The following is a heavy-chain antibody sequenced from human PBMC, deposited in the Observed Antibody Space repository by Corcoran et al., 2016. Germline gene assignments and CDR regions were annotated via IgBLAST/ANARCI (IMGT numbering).Heavy chain of an antibody. CDR2: INPSGGST. V-gene: IGHV1-46*01. CDR3: ARGRGTVVTIAGVIDY. Sequence: QVQLVQSGAEVKKPGASVKVSCKASGYTFTSYYMHWVRQAPGQGLEWMGIINPSGGSTSYAQKFPGRVTMTRDTSTSTVYMGLSSLGSEDTAVYYCARGRGTVVTIAGVIDYWGQGTLVTVSS. J-gene: IGHJ4*02. CDR1: GYTFTSYY. D-gene: IGHD2-21*02.